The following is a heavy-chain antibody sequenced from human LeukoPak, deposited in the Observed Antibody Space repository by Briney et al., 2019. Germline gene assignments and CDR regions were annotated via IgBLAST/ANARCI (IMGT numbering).Heavy chain of an antibody. D-gene: IGHD6-13*01. Sequence: SETLSLTCTVSGYSISSGYYWGWIRQPPGKGLEWIGSIYHSGSTYYNPSLKSRVTISVDTSKNQFSLKLSSVTAADTAVYYCARGSSSWAYYYYYYMDVWGKGTTVTISS. V-gene: IGHV4-38-2*02. CDR3: ARGSSSWAYYYYYYMDV. CDR2: IYHSGST. J-gene: IGHJ6*03. CDR1: GYSISSGYY.